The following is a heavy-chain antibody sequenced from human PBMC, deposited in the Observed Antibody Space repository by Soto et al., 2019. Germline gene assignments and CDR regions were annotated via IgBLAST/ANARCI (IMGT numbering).Heavy chain of an antibody. CDR2: MNPNSGNT. CDR3: AVVAASQYYYYYYMDV. J-gene: IGHJ6*03. Sequence: QVPLVQSGAEVKKPGASVKVSCKASGYTFTSYDINWVRQATGQGLEWMGWMNPNSGNTGYAQKFQGRVTMTRNTSISTAYMELSSLRSEDTAVYYCAVVAASQYYYYYYMDVWGKGTTVTVSS. CDR1: GYTFTSYD. D-gene: IGHD2-15*01. V-gene: IGHV1-8*01.